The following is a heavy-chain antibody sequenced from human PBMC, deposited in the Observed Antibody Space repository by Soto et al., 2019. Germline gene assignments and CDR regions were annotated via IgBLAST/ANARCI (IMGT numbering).Heavy chain of an antibody. CDR1: GFTFSSYA. CDR2: ISGSGGST. V-gene: IGHV3-23*01. J-gene: IGHJ6*02. Sequence: GGSLRLSCAASGFTFSSYAMSWVRQAPGKGLEWVSAISGSGGSTYYADSVKGRFTISRDNSKNTLYLQMNSLRAEDTAIYYCAKEEGSIAAAGPYYYYGMDVWGQGTTVTVSS. D-gene: IGHD6-13*01. CDR3: AKEEGSIAAAGPYYYYGMDV.